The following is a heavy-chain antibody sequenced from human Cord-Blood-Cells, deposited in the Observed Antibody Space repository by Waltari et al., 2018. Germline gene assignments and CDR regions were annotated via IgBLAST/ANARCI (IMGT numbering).Heavy chain of an antibody. J-gene: IGHJ2*01. Sequence: VQLQQWGAGLLQPSETLSLTCAVYGGSFSGYYWSWIRQPPGKGLEWIGEINHSGSNNYDPSLKSRVTISVDTSKNQFSLKLSSVTAADTAVYYCARGCYDFWSGYYTWYFDLWGRGTLVTVSS. D-gene: IGHD3-3*01. CDR3: ARGCYDFWSGYYTWYFDL. V-gene: IGHV4-34*01. CDR1: GGSFSGYY. CDR2: INHSGSN.